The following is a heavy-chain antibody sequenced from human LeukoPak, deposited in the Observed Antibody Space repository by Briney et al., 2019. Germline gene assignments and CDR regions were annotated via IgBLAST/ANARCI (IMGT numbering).Heavy chain of an antibody. Sequence: GGSLRLSCAASGFTFSSYSMNWVRQAPGKGLEWVSSIGSSSSYIYYADSVKGRFTISRDNAKNSQYLQMNSLRAEDTAVYYCARVYDSSGSSIGYWGQGTLVTVSS. CDR1: GFTFSSYS. CDR3: ARVYDSSGSSIGY. V-gene: IGHV3-21*01. D-gene: IGHD3-22*01. J-gene: IGHJ4*02. CDR2: IGSSSSYI.